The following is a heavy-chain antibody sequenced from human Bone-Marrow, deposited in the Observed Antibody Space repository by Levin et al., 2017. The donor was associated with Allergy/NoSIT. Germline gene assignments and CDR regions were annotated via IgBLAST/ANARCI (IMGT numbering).Heavy chain of an antibody. CDR3: ARVFPDYYENSPYPSGYFDY. CDR2: IYYNGNT. Sequence: ASETLSLTCTVSGTSISSGNYYWSWIRQPPGKGLEWLGQIYYNGNTYYNPSVESRVAMSIDTSKNQFSLKLSSVTAADTAVFFCARVFPDYYENSPYPSGYFDYWGQGTLVTVSS. CDR1: GTSISSGNYY. D-gene: IGHD3-22*01. J-gene: IGHJ4*02. V-gene: IGHV4-30-4*01.